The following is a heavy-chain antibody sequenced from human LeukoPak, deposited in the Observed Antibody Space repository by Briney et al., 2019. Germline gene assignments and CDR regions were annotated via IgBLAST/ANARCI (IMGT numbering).Heavy chain of an antibody. D-gene: IGHD6-13*01. CDR1: GFPFSSYW. V-gene: IGHV3-7*01. CDR3: ARDLTAAAAGDY. J-gene: IGHJ4*02. Sequence: PGGSLRLSCAASGFPFSSYWMSWVRQAPGKGLEWVANIKQDGSEKYYVDSVKGRFTISRDNAKNSLYLQMNSLRAEDTAVYYCARDLTAAAAGDYWGQGTLVTVSS. CDR2: IKQDGSEK.